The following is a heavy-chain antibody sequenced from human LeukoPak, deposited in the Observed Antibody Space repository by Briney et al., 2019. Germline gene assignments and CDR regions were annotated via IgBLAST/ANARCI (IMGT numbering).Heavy chain of an antibody. CDR2: ISSSGSTI. V-gene: IGHV3-48*03. CDR3: AKGVEEGIDY. Sequence: PSETLSLTCTVSGGSISTYFWSWVRQAPGKGLEWVSYISSSGSTIYYADSVKGRFTISRDNAKNSLYLQMNSLRAEDTAVYYCAKGVEEGIDYWGQGTLVTVSS. J-gene: IGHJ4*02. CDR1: GGSISTYF.